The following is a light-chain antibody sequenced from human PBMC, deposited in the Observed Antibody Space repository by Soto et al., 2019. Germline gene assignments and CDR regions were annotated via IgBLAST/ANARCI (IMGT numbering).Light chain of an antibody. CDR3: QQYGSSPYT. CDR2: GTS. J-gene: IGKJ2*01. CDR1: QSVSSSF. Sequence: EIVLTQSPGTLSLSPGERATLSCRASQSVSSSFLAWYQQNPGPAPRLLIYGTSSRATGIPDRFSGSGSGTDFTLTISRLEPEDFAVYYCQQYGSSPYTFGQGTKLEIK. V-gene: IGKV3-20*01.